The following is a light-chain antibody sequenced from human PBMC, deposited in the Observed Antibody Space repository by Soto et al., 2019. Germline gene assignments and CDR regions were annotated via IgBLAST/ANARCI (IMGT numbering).Light chain of an antibody. Sequence: QSVLTQPPSASGTPGQRVTISCSGSSSNIGSNYVYWYQQLPGTAPKLLINSNNQRPSGVPDRFSGSKSGTSASLAISGLRSEDEADYYCAAWYDSLSGYVFGTGTKVTVL. CDR2: SNN. J-gene: IGLJ1*01. CDR1: SSNIGSNY. CDR3: AAWYDSLSGYV. V-gene: IGLV1-47*02.